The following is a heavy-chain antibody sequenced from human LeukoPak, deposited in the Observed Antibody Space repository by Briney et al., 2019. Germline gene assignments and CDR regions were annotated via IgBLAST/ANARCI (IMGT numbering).Heavy chain of an antibody. Sequence: GASVKVSCKASGGTFSSYAISWVRRAPGQGLEWMGGIIPIFGTANYAQKFQGRVTMTTDTSTSTAYMELRSLRSDDTAVYYCARDRHGSGSEADYWGQGTLVTVSS. D-gene: IGHD3-10*01. CDR1: GGTFSSYA. J-gene: IGHJ4*02. CDR2: IIPIFGTA. V-gene: IGHV1-69*05. CDR3: ARDRHGSGSEADY.